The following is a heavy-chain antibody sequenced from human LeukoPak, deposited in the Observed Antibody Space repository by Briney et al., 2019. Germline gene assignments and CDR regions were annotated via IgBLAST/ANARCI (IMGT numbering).Heavy chain of an antibody. CDR3: AREASGSYGGNWFDP. V-gene: IGHV4-59*12. Sequence: SETLSLTCTVSGGSISSYYWSWIRQPPGKGLEWIGYIYYSGSTNYNPSLKSRVTISVDTSKNQFSLKLSSVTAADTAVYYCAREASGSYGGNWFDPWGQGTLVTVSS. J-gene: IGHJ5*02. CDR1: GGSISSYY. CDR2: IYYSGST. D-gene: IGHD1-26*01.